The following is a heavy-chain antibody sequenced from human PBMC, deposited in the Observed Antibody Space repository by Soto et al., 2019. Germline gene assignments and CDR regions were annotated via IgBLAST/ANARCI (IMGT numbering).Heavy chain of an antibody. CDR3: ARYKRTSNSYGMHX. D-gene: IGHD1-1*01. CDR2: IKQDGSEK. Sequence: GGSLRLSFAASGFTFSSYWMSWVRQAPGKGLEWVDNIKQDGSEKYYVYSVNVRVTMSRDNAKNSLYLQMNSLRAEDTAVYYCARYKRTSNSYGMHXWGQGTTVTVS. J-gene: IGHJ6*02. V-gene: IGHV3-7*03. CDR1: GFTFSSYW.